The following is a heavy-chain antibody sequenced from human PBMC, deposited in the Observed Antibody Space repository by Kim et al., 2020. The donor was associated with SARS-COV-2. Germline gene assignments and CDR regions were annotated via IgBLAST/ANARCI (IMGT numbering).Heavy chain of an antibody. J-gene: IGHJ4*02. V-gene: IGHV3-23*01. CDR2: ISGSGGST. CDR3: AKGETYYYGSGSYPN. D-gene: IGHD3-10*01. CDR1: GFTFSSYA. Sequence: GGSLRLSCAASGFTFSSYAMSWVRQAPGKGLEWVSAISGSGGSTYYADSVKGRFTISRDNSKNTLYLQMNSLRAEDTAVYYCAKGETYYYGSGSYPNWGQGTLVTVSS.